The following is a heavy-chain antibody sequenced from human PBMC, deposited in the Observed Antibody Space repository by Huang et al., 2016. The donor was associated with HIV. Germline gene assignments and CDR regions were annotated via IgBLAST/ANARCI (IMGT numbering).Heavy chain of an antibody. CDR3: ARSYGSGNDFLDF. V-gene: IGHV1-18*04. CDR2: ISPYNGMT. D-gene: IGHD3-10*01. Sequence: QVQLVQSGTEVRKPGASVKVYCKASGYTFTTFGITWVRQAPGQGLEWMGWISPYNGMTEYEPTLRGRITMTKDTSTTTAYMELRTLTSDDTAVYYCARSYGSGNDFLDFWGQGTLVTVSS. CDR1: GYTFTTFG. J-gene: IGHJ3*01.